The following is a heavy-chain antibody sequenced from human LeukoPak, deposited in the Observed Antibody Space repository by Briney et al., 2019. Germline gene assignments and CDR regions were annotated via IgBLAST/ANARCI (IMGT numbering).Heavy chain of an antibody. D-gene: IGHD3-22*01. Sequence: SETLSLTCAVYGGSFSGYYWSWIRQPPGKGLEWIGEINHSGSTNYNPSLKSRVTISVDTSKNQFSLKLSSVTAADTAVYYCARLRDYDSSGYYYDYWGQGTLVTVSS. J-gene: IGHJ4*02. CDR2: INHSGST. V-gene: IGHV4-34*01. CDR1: GGSFSGYY. CDR3: ARLRDYDSSGYYYDY.